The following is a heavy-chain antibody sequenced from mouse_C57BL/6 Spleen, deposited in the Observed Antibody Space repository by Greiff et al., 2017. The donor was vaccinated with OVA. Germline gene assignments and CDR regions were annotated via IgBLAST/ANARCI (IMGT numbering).Heavy chain of an antibody. CDR1: GYTFTSYW. V-gene: IGHV1-69*01. J-gene: IGHJ2*01. Sequence: VQLQQPGAELVMPGASVKLSCKASGYTFTSYWMHWVKQRPGQGLEWIGEIDPSDSYTNYNQKFKGKSTLTVDKSSSTAYMQLSSLTSEDSAVYYCARGGYYGNHYFDYWGQGTTLTVSS. CDR3: ARGGYYGNHYFDY. CDR2: IDPSDSYT. D-gene: IGHD2-1*01.